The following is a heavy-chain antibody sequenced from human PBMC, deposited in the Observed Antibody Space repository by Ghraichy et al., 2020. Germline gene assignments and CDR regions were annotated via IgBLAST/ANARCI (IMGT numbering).Heavy chain of an antibody. V-gene: IGHV3-7*01. Sequence: GGSLRLSCAASGFTFSSYWMSWVRQAPGKGLEWVANIKQDGSEKYYVDSVKGRFTISRDNAKNSLYLQMNSLRAEDTAVYYCARDPRNSNYDVWSDDYWGQGTLVIVSS. J-gene: IGHJ4*02. CDR1: GFTFSSYW. CDR2: IKQDGSEK. CDR3: ARDPRNSNYDVWSDDY. D-gene: IGHD3-3*01.